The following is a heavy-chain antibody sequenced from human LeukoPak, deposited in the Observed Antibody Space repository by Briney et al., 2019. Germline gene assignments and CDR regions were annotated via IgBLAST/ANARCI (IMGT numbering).Heavy chain of an antibody. CDR3: ARFLRGSYFNWFDP. CDR1: GFTFSSYE. CDR2: ISSSGSTI. Sequence: GGSLRLSCAASGFTFSSYEMNWVRQAPGKGLEWVSYISSSGSTIYYADSVKGRFTISRDNAKNSLYLQMNSLRAEDTAVYYCARFLRGSYFNWFDPWGQGTLVTVSS. J-gene: IGHJ5*02. D-gene: IGHD1-26*01. V-gene: IGHV3-48*03.